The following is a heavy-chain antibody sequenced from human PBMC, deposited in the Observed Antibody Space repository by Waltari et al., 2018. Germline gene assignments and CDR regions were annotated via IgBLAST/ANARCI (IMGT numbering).Heavy chain of an antibody. V-gene: IGHV3-30*04. CDR2: ITYDGMYK. CDR3: VREHPNSGNYLIDC. Sequence: QVQLVESGGGVVEPGGSLRLSCAASGFTLNNYAMHWVRQAPAKGLEWVTLITYDGMYKYYADSVKGRFTISRDSSKSSLYLHMNSLRPEDTALYYCVREHPNSGNYLIDCWGQGTLVTVSS. D-gene: IGHD1-26*01. CDR1: GFTLNNYA. J-gene: IGHJ4*02.